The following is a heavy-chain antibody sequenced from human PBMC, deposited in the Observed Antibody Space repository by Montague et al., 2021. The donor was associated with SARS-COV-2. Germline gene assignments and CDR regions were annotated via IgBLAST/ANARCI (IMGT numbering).Heavy chain of an antibody. CDR1: GGSTSSGGYY. J-gene: IGHJ4*02. D-gene: IGHD3-9*01. CDR2: IYYSGST. Sequence: TLSLTCTVSGGSTSSGGYYWSWIRQHPGKGLEWIGYIYYSGSTYYNPSLKSRVTISVDTSKNQFSLKLSSVTAADTAVYYCARLGLRYFDWLLLGEGYFDYWGQGTLVTVSS. V-gene: IGHV4-31*03. CDR3: ARLGLRYFDWLLLGEGYFDY.